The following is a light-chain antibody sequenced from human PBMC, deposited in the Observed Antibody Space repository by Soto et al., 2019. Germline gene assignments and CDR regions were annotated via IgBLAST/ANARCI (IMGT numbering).Light chain of an antibody. Sequence: AIRVTQSPSSLSASVGDRLTSACRTSQGIRSALGWYQQKPGKVPKLLIYAASTLQSGVPSRFSGSGSGTEFTLTISSLQSEDFALYYCQQYNIWPRTFGQGTKVDI. J-gene: IGKJ1*01. V-gene: IGKV1-13*02. CDR3: QQYNIWPRT. CDR1: QGIRSA. CDR2: AAS.